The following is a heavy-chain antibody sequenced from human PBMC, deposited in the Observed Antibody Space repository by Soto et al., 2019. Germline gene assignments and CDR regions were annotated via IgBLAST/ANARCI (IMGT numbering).Heavy chain of an antibody. CDR2: IFFSGTT. D-gene: IGHD2-8*02. CDR1: GYSMERSGDY. J-gene: IGHJ5*02. CDR3: ARELLAPTRGWFDP. Sequence: QVQLQESGPGLVKPSQTLSLACSVTGYSMERSGDYWSWIRQLPGQGLEWLGYIFFSGTTYYNPSFKSRVIMSVDTSRNQFLLNLTAVTAADTGVYYCARELLAPTRGWFDPWGQGTLVRVSS. V-gene: IGHV4-31*03.